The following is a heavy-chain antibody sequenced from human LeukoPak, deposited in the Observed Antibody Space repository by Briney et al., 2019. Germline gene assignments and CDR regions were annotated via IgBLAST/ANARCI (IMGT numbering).Heavy chain of an antibody. Sequence: PGGSLRLSCAASAFTFSSYAVNWVRQAPGKGLEWVSYISSSSSTIYYADSVKGRFTISRDNAKNSLYLQMNSLWAEDTAVYYCARVSNFWSGYYNSLDYWGQGTLVTVSS. CDR1: AFTFSSYA. V-gene: IGHV3-48*01. CDR3: ARVSNFWSGYYNSLDY. J-gene: IGHJ4*02. D-gene: IGHD3-3*01. CDR2: ISSSSSTI.